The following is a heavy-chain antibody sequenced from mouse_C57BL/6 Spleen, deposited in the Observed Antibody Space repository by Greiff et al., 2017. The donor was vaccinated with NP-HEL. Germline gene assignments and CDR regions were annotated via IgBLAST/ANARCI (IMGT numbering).Heavy chain of an antibody. CDR3: ARIEGYDYDEYWYFDV. V-gene: IGHV8-8*01. J-gene: IGHJ1*03. CDR2: IWWDDDK. CDR1: GFSLSTFGMG. D-gene: IGHD2-4*01. Sequence: QVQLKESGPGILQPSQTLSLTCSFSGFSLSTFGMGVGWIRQPSGKGLEWLAHIWWDDDKYYNPALKSRLTISKDTSKNQVFLKIANVDTADTATYYCARIEGYDYDEYWYFDVWGTGTTVTVSS.